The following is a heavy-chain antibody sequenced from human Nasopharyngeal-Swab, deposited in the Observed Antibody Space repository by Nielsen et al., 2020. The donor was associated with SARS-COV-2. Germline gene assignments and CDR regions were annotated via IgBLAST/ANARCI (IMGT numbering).Heavy chain of an antibody. J-gene: IGHJ4*02. CDR2: IYHSGTT. D-gene: IGHD6-19*01. CDR1: GGSINSPY. V-gene: IGHV4-59*08. Sequence: SEPLSLTCTVSGGSINSPYWSWIRQPPGGRLAWIGYIYHSGTTNYNPSLRGRVSMSVDTSKNQFSLKLSSLTAADTAVYYCVRHSPWTSSGYYVDFWGQGSLVTVSS. CDR3: VRHSPWTSSGYYVDF.